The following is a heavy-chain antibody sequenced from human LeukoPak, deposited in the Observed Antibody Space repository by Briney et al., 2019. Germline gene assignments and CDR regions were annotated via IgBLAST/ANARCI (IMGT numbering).Heavy chain of an antibody. D-gene: IGHD3-16*02. CDR2: ISAYNGNT. V-gene: IGHV1-18*01. Sequence: ASVKVSCKASGYTFTSYGISWVRQAPGQGLEWMGWISAYNGNTNYAQKLQGRVTMTTDTSTSTAYMELSSLRSEDTAVYYCARGPQDYDYVWGSYLFYWGQGTLVTVSS. J-gene: IGHJ4*02. CDR3: ARGPQDYDYVWGSYLFY. CDR1: GYTFTSYG.